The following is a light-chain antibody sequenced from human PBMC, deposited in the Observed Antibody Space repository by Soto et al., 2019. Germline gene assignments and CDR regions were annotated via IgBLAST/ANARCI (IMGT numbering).Light chain of an antibody. CDR3: SSYTSSSTLCV. V-gene: IGLV2-14*01. CDR2: EVT. CDR1: SSDVGGYNY. Sequence: QSALTQPASVSGSPGQSITISCTGTSSDVGGYNYVCWYKQHPGKAPQLMIYEVTNRHSGVSDRFSGSKSGNTASLTISGLQAEDEADYYCSSYTSSSTLCVFGTGTKVTVL. J-gene: IGLJ1*01.